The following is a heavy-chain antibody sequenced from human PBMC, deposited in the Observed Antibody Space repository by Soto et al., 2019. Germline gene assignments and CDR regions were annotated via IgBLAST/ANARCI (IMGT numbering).Heavy chain of an antibody. CDR1: GGSISEKY. Sequence: PSETLSLTCTVSGGSISEKYWNWVRQPPGKGLEWIGLIFANGHTDYNPSLKSRVTMSVDASKNQFSLRPTSMTAADTAVYYCVASLAASGLNWLDPWGRGTLVTVSS. CDR3: VASLAASGLNWLDP. CDR2: IFANGHT. V-gene: IGHV4-4*07. D-gene: IGHD6-13*01. J-gene: IGHJ5*02.